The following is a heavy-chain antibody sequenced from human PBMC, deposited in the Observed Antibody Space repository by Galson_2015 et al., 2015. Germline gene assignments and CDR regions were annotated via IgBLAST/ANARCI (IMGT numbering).Heavy chain of an antibody. CDR1: GFTLSSYG. Sequence: SLRLSCAASGFTLSSYGMHWVRQAPGKGLEWVAVIWYDGSNKYYADSVKGRFTISRDNSKNTLYLRMNSLRAEDTAVYYCARGQTEYCSGGSSYYYYYMDVWGKGTTVTVSS. CDR3: ARGQTEYCSGGSSYYYYYMDV. V-gene: IGHV3-33*01. CDR2: IWYDGSNK. J-gene: IGHJ6*03. D-gene: IGHD2-15*01.